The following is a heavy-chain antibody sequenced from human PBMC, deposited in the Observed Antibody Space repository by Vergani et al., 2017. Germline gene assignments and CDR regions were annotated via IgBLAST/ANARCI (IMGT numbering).Heavy chain of an antibody. V-gene: IGHV3-23*01. CDR3: AKHSDIFDS. J-gene: IGHJ4*02. Sequence: EVQLLESGGGLVQPGGSLRLSCAASGFTSGNYAMTWVRQAPGKGLEWVSCISGSGGTTYYADSVKGRFIISRDNSKNTLYLQMNSLRADDTAVYYCAKHSDIFDSWGQGTLGTVSS. CDR1: GFTSGNYA. CDR2: ISGSGGTT. D-gene: IGHD3-9*01.